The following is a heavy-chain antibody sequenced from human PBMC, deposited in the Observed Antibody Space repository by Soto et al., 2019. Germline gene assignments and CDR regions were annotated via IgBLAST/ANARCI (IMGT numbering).Heavy chain of an antibody. D-gene: IGHD3-16*01. V-gene: IGHV3-23*01. CDR1: GFTFSSYA. CDR3: ANDLQGGRSHAY. J-gene: IGHJ4*02. Sequence: EVQLLESGGGLVQPGGSLRLSCAASGFTFSSYAMNWVRQAPGKGLEWVSAISGSGRSTYYAASVKGRFTISKDNSKNTRYLQMTSLGAEETAVYYCANDLQGGRSHAYWGQGTLVTVSS. CDR2: ISGSGRST.